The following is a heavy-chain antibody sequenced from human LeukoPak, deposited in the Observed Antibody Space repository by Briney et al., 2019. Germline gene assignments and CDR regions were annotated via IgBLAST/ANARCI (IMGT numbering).Heavy chain of an antibody. CDR1: GYTFTSYG. Sequence: GASVKVSCKASGYTFTSYGISWVRQAPGQGLEWMGWINPNSGGTNYAQKFQGRVTMTRDTSISTAYMELSRLRSDDTAVYYCAREGRYSSSWTPDYYYYMDVWGKGTTVTVSS. V-gene: IGHV1-2*02. CDR2: INPNSGGT. CDR3: AREGRYSSSWTPDYYYYMDV. D-gene: IGHD6-13*01. J-gene: IGHJ6*03.